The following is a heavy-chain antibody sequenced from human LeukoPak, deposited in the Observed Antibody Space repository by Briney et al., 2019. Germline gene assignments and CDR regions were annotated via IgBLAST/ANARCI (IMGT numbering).Heavy chain of an antibody. Sequence: YTSGSTNYNPSLKSRVTMSVDTSKNQFSLKLSSVTAADTAVYYCARAIYGDPFDYWGQGTLVTVSS. J-gene: IGHJ4*02. CDR2: YTSGST. CDR3: ARAIYGDPFDY. D-gene: IGHD4-17*01. V-gene: IGHV4-4*07.